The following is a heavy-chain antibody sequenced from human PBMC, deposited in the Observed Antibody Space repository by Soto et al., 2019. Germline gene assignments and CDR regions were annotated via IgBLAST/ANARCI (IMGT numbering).Heavy chain of an antibody. D-gene: IGHD1-26*01. CDR1: GFTFRNYC. Sequence: EVKLVESGGGLVQPGGSLRLSCAASGFTFRNYCLGWVRQAPWKGLEWVANINEDGSEEYYVDSVRGRFIISRDNARNSLFLQMNSLRAEDTAIYYCARIEIGSYDYWGQGTLVTVSS. CDR2: INEDGSEE. J-gene: IGHJ4*02. V-gene: IGHV3-7*01. CDR3: ARIEIGSYDY.